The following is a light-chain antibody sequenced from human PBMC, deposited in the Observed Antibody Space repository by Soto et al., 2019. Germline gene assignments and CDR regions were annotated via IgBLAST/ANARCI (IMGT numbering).Light chain of an antibody. Sequence: QPVLTQPPSVSGAPGQRVTISCTGSSSNIGAGSDIHWYQHLPGTAPKLLIYSNNIRPSGVPDRFSGSKSGTSASLAITGLQAEDEADYYCQSYDSSLSGSYVFGTGTKLTVL. V-gene: IGLV1-40*01. J-gene: IGLJ1*01. CDR1: SSNIGAGSD. CDR2: SNN. CDR3: QSYDSSLSGSYV.